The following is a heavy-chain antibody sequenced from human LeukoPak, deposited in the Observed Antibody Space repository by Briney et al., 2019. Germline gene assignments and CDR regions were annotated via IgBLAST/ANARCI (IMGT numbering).Heavy chain of an antibody. CDR1: GGPISSYY. CDR3: AVGASPGFDY. J-gene: IGHJ4*02. CDR2: IYYSGST. Sequence: PSETLSLTCTVSGGPISSYYWSWIRQPPGKGLEWIGSIYYSGSTYYNPSLKSRVTISVDTSKNQFSLKLSSVTAADTAVYYCAVGASPGFDYWGQGTLVTVSS. V-gene: IGHV4-59*04.